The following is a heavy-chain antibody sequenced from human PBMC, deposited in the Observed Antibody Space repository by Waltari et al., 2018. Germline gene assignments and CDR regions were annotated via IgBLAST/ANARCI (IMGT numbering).Heavy chain of an antibody. V-gene: IGHV4-30-2*01. D-gene: IGHD3-22*01. CDR1: EFTLSNSA. CDR2: IYHSGST. CDR3: ARGSGYDSSGYYGY. J-gene: IGHJ4*02. Sequence: QLSESGGGLAQPGGSLRLSCVASEFTLSNSAMSWIRQHPGKGLEGIGYIYHSGSTYYTPSLKSRVTISVDRSKNQFSLKLSSVTAADTAVYYCARGSGYDSSGYYGYWGQGTLVTVSS.